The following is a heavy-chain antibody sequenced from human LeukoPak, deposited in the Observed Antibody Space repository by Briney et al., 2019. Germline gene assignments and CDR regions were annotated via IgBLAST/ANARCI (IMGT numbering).Heavy chain of an antibody. V-gene: IGHV3-21*04. D-gene: IGHD4-17*01. CDR3: AKGETTVTSSPFDY. Sequence: GGSLRLSCAASGFTFSSYSMNWVRQAPGKGLEWVSSISSSSSYIYYADSVKGRFTISRDNSKNTLYLQMNSLRAEDTAVYYCAKGETTVTSSPFDYWGQGTLVTVSS. CDR1: GFTFSSYS. CDR2: ISSSSSYI. J-gene: IGHJ4*02.